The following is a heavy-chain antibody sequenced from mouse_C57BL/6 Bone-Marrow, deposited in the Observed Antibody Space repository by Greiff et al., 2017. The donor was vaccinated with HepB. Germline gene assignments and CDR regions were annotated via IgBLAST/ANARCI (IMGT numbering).Heavy chain of an antibody. V-gene: IGHV14-3*01. Sequence: EVMLVESVAELVRPGASVKLSCTASGFTFNNTSMHWVQQSPEQGLEWIGRIDTANGNTKSAQKFQGKATITTDTTSNTAYLQLSSLTYENTAISYCAGGYYYGSSLYFDFWGQGTTLTVSS. CDR2: IDTANGNT. CDR1: GFTFNNTS. D-gene: IGHD1-1*01. J-gene: IGHJ2*01. CDR3: AGGYYYGSSLYFDF.